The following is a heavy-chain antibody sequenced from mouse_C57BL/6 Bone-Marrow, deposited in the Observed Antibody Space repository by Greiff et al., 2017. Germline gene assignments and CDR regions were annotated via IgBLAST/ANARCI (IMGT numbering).Heavy chain of an antibody. Sequence: QVQLQQPGAELVRPGSSVKLSCKASGYTFTSYWMDRVKQRPGQGLEWIGNIYPSDSETHYNQKFKDKATLTVDKSSSTAYMQLSSLTSEDSAVYYCASLHYYGSSYYDYWGQGTTLTVSS. CDR3: ASLHYYGSSYYDY. D-gene: IGHD1-1*01. CDR2: IYPSDSET. V-gene: IGHV1-61*01. J-gene: IGHJ2*01. CDR1: GYTFTSYW.